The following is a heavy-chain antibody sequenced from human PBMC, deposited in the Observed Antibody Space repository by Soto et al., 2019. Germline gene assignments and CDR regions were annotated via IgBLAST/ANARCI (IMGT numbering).Heavy chain of an antibody. V-gene: IGHV3-21*01. J-gene: IGHJ5*02. Sequence: ESGGGLVKPGGSLRLSCAASGFTFNTYDMNWVRQAPGKGLEWVSSITTSSAYIYYADSLKGRITISRDNAKNSLFLQMNSLRGEDTGVDYCVRSGIARFLRLSWFDTLGQGTLVTVSS. CDR2: ITTSSAYI. CDR3: VRSGIARFLRLSWFDT. CDR1: GFTFNTYD. D-gene: IGHD3-16*01.